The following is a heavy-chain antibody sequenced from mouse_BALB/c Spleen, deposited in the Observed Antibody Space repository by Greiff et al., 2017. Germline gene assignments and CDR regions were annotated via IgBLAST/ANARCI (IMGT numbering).Heavy chain of an antibody. J-gene: IGHJ4*01. CDR1: GFTFSDYG. CDR2: ISNLAYSI. Sequence: EVKLVESGGGLVQPGGSRKLSCAASGFTFSDYGMAWVRQAPGKGPEWVAFISNLAYSIYYADTVTGRFTISRENAKNTLYLQMSSLRSEDTAMYYCAREGSSYAMDYWGQGTSVTVSS. D-gene: IGHD1-1*01. CDR3: AREGSSYAMDY. V-gene: IGHV5-15*04.